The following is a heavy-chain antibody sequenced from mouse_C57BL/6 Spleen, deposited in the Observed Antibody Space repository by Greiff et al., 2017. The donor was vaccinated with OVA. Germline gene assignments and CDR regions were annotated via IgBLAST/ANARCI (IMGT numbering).Heavy chain of an antibody. Sequence: EVQLVESGGGLVQPKGSLKLSCAASGFSFNTYAMNWVRQAPGKGLEWVARIRSKSNNYATYYADSVKDRFTISRDDTESMLYLQMNNLKTEDTAMYDSVRHVYDGYGWYFDVWGTGTTVTVSS. CDR1: GFSFNTYA. V-gene: IGHV10-1*01. CDR3: VRHVYDGYGWYFDV. J-gene: IGHJ1*03. D-gene: IGHD2-3*01. CDR2: IRSKSNNYAT.